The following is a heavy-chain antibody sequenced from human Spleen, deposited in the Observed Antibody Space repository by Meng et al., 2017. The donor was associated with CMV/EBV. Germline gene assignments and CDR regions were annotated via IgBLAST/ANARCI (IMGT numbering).Heavy chain of an antibody. D-gene: IGHD1-26*01. Sequence: SGFTFSDYYMSWIRQAPGKGLEWVSYISSSGSTIYYADSVKGRFIISRDNTKNSLYLQMNSLRAEDTAVYYCASPIVGGTTGYFQHWGQGTLVTVSS. CDR3: ASPIVGGTTGYFQH. V-gene: IGHV3-11*04. CDR1: GFTFSDYY. J-gene: IGHJ1*01. CDR2: ISSSGSTI.